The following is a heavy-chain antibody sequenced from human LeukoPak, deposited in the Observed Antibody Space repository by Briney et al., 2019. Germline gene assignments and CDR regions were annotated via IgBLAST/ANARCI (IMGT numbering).Heavy chain of an antibody. V-gene: IGHV3-7*01. CDR1: GFTFSSYW. D-gene: IGHD3-22*01. J-gene: IGHJ3*01. CDR2: IKQDGSDK. CDR3: ARGITMIEDAFDL. Sequence: PGGSLRLSCAVSGFTFSSYWMTWVRQAPGKGLEWVANIKQDGSDKYYVDSVKGRFTISRDNAKNSLYLQMNSLRAEDTAVYYCARGITMIEDAFDLWGQGTMVTVSS.